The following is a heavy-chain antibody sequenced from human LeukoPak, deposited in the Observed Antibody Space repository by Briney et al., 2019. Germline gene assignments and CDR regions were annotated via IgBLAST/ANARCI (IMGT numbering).Heavy chain of an antibody. CDR3: AREDRGYDSRRSLPCWYFDL. CDR1: GYTFTNYY. CDR2: LNPNGGST. D-gene: IGHD5-12*01. V-gene: IGHV1-46*01. J-gene: IGHJ2*01. Sequence: ASVKVSCKASGYTFTNYYIHWVRQAPGHGLEWMGILNPNGGSTNYAQKFQGRVAMTRDKSTSTVYMELSGLRSEDTAFYYCAREDRGYDSRRSLPCWYFDLWGRGTLVTVSS.